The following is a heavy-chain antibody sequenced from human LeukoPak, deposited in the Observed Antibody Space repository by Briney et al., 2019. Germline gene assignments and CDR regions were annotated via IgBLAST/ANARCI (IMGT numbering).Heavy chain of an antibody. D-gene: IGHD6-19*01. J-gene: IGHJ6*03. Sequence: SETLSLTCTVSGGSISSSSYYWGWIRQPPGKGLEWIGSIYYSGSTYYNPSLKSQVTISVDTSKNQFSLKLSSVTAADTAVYYCAREIGIAVAVGYYYYYYMDVWGKGTTVTISS. V-gene: IGHV4-39*02. CDR1: GGSISSSSYY. CDR2: IYYSGST. CDR3: AREIGIAVAVGYYYYYYMDV.